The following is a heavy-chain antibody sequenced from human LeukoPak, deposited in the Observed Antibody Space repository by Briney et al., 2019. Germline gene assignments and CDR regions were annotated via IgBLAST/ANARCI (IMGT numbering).Heavy chain of an antibody. J-gene: IGHJ3*02. CDR2: IKQDGSEK. Sequence: GGSLRLSCAASGFIISNYWMSWVRQAPGKGLEWVANIKQDGSEKNYVDSVEGRFAISRDNAKNSLYLQMNSLKIEDTAIYYCTLERGDIWGRGTMVTVSS. V-gene: IGHV3-7*03. CDR1: GFIISNYW. D-gene: IGHD2/OR15-2a*01. CDR3: TLERGDI.